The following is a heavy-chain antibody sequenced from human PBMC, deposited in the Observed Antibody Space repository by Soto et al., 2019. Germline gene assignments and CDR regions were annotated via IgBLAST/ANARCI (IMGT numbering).Heavy chain of an antibody. V-gene: IGHV3-23*01. Sequence: GGSLRLSCAASGFTFSSYAMSWVRQAPGKGLEWVSAISGSGGSTYYADSVKGRFTISRDNSKNTLYLQMNSLRAEDTAVYYCAKAPFTIFGVVTWFDPWGQGTLVTVSS. D-gene: IGHD3-3*01. J-gene: IGHJ5*02. CDR1: GFTFSSYA. CDR3: AKAPFTIFGVVTWFDP. CDR2: ISGSGGST.